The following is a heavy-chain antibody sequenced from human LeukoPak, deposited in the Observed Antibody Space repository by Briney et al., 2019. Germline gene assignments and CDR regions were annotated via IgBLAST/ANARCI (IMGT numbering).Heavy chain of an antibody. D-gene: IGHD3-10*01. CDR1: GLTFSSYA. CDR3: ASDYYYGSGTSKDDY. V-gene: IGHV3-23*01. J-gene: IGHJ4*02. CDR2: ISGSGGST. Sequence: GGSLRLSCAASGLTFSSYAMSWVRQAPGKGLEWVSAISGSGGSTYYADSVKGRFTISRDNSKNTLYLQMNSLRAEDTAVYYCASDYYYGSGTSKDDYWGQGTLVTVSS.